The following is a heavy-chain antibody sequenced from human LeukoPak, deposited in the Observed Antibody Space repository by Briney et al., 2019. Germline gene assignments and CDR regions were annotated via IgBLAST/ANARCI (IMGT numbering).Heavy chain of an antibody. CDR1: GFTFSSYW. J-gene: IGHJ4*02. V-gene: IGHV3-7*01. Sequence: GGSLRLSCAASGFTFSSYWMDWVRLAPGRGLEWVATIKQDGSEKFYVDSVRGRFTISRDNAKNSLYLQMNSLRAEDTAVYYCASFWSAYYTLPFAYWGQGTLVTVSS. CDR3: ASFWSAYYTLPFAY. D-gene: IGHD3-3*01. CDR2: IKQDGSEK.